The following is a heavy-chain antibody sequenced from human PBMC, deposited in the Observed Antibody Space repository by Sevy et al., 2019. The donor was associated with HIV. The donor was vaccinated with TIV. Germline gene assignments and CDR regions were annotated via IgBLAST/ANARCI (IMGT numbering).Heavy chain of an antibody. Sequence: GGSLRLSCAASGFTFTYAWMTWVRQAPGKGLEWLGRIKSKADGGTIDYAAPVKGRFTISRDDSKNTPYLQMNSLKTEDTGVYYCSTDPIILLLVTDGMDVWGRGTTVTVSS. CDR1: GFTFTYAW. CDR2: IKSKADGGTI. J-gene: IGHJ6*02. CDR3: STDPIILLLVTDGMDV. V-gene: IGHV3-15*01. D-gene: IGHD2-8*02.